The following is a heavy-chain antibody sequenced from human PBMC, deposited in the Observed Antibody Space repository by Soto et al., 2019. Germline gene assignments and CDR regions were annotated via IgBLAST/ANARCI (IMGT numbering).Heavy chain of an antibody. CDR1: GYTFTSHD. CDR3: ARVSSIAARRSFDS. CDR2: LNPYNGKT. D-gene: IGHD6-6*01. Sequence: QVQLVQSGTEVKTPGASVKVSCKASGYTFTSHDINWVRQATGQGLEWMGWLNPYNGKTAYAQTFQGRVTMTWNATTGTVYLELSSRRSEDTAMYYCARVSSIAARRSFDSWGQGTLVTVSS. J-gene: IGHJ4*02. V-gene: IGHV1-8*01.